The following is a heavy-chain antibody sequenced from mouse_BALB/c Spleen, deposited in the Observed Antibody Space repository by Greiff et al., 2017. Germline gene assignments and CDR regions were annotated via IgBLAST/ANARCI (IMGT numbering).Heavy chain of an antibody. CDR3: ARGGITTATSYFDY. CDR1: GYTFTSYW. CDR2: IDPSDSYT. Sequence: QVQLQQSGAELVKPGASVKLSCKASGYTFTSYWMHWVKQRPGQGLEWIGEIDPSDSYTNYNQKFKGKATLTVDKSSSTAYMQLSSLTSEDSAVYYCARGGITTATSYFDYWGKGTTLTVSS. V-gene: IGHV1-69*02. D-gene: IGHD1-2*01. J-gene: IGHJ2*01.